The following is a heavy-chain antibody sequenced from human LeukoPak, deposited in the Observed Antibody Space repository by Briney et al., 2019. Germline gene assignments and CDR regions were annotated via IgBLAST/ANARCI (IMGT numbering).Heavy chain of an antibody. Sequence: GGSLRLSCAASGFTFSSYSMSWVRQAPGKGLEWVSYISSSGSTIYYADSVKGRFTISRDNAKNSLYLQMSSLRAEDTAVYYCATGESLFLGYCSGGSCYRNSFDPWGQGTLVTVSS. J-gene: IGHJ5*02. D-gene: IGHD2-15*01. V-gene: IGHV3-48*04. CDR3: ATGESLFLGYCSGGSCYRNSFDP. CDR1: GFTFSSYS. CDR2: ISSSGSTI.